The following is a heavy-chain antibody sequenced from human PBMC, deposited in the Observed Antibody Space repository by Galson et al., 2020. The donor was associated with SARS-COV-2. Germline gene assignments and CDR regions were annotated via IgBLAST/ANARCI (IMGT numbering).Heavy chain of an antibody. D-gene: IGHD2-21*02. CDR2: FDPEDGAT. J-gene: IGHJ6*02. CDR3: ASEPAYCGGDCTRSGYGMHV. CDR1: GYTLTDLS. V-gene: IGHV1-24*01. Sequence: ASVKVSCKVSGYTLTDLSMHWVRQAPGKGLEWLGGFDPEDGATIYAQQFQGRVTMTEDTSTDTAYMELSSLRSEDTAVYYCASEPAYCGGDCTRSGYGMHVWGQGTTVTVSS.